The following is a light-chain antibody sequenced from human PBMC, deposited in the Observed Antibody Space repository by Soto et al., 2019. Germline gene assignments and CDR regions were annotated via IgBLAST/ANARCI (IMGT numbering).Light chain of an antibody. CDR3: AAWDDSLNGPV. V-gene: IGLV1-44*01. Sequence: QSVLTQPPSVSGTPGQRVTISCSGSSSNIGSNTVSWYQQLPGTAPKLLIYSNDQRPSGVPDRFSDSKSGTSDSLVISGLQSEDEAGYYCAAWDDSLNGPVFGGGTQLTVL. CDR1: SSNIGSNT. CDR2: SND. J-gene: IGLJ3*02.